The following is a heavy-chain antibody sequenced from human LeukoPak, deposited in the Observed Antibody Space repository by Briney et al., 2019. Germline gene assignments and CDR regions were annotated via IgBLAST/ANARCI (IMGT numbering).Heavy chain of an antibody. CDR3: ARGYSDYIWGSYYFDS. V-gene: IGHV3-21*01. CDR1: GFFFTTYS. Sequence: GGSLRLSCAASGFFFTTYSMNRVCQAPGKGLEWVSSISSSGSDIYHADSLKGRFTISRDNAKNSLYLQMNSLRAEDTAVYFCARGYSDYIWGSYYFDSWGQGALVTVSS. J-gene: IGHJ4*02. CDR2: ISSSGSDI. D-gene: IGHD3-16*01.